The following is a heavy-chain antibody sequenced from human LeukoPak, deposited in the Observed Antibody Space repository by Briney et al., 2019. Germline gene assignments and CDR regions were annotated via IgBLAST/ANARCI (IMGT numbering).Heavy chain of an antibody. Sequence: GGSLRLSCAASGFTFSSYAMHWVRQAPGKGLEYVSAISSDGGSTDYANSVKGRFTISRDNSKNTLYLQMNSLRAEDTAVYYCARRAGAYSHPYDYWGQGTLVTVSS. J-gene: IGHJ4*02. CDR3: ARRAGAYSHPYDY. V-gene: IGHV3-64*01. CDR1: GFTFSSYA. CDR2: ISSDGGST. D-gene: IGHD4/OR15-4a*01.